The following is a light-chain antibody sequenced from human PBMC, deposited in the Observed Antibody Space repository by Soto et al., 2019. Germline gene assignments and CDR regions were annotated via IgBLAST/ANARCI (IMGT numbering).Light chain of an antibody. Sequence: QSVLTQPPSVSGAPGQRVTISCTGSSSNIGATYDVHWYRQLPGTAPKLLIYANTHRPSGVPDRFSGSKSGTSASLAITGLQAEDEADYYCQSYDSSLSGYVFGTGTKVTVL. J-gene: IGLJ1*01. CDR3: QSYDSSLSGYV. CDR1: SSNIGATYD. CDR2: ANT. V-gene: IGLV1-40*01.